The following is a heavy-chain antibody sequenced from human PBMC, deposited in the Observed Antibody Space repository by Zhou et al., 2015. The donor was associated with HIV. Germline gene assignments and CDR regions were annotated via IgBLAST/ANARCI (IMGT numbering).Heavy chain of an antibody. Sequence: QVQLVQSGAEVKKPGSSVKVSCKASGGTFSSYTISWVRQAPGQGLEWMGRIIPILGIANYAQKFQGRVTITADKSTSTAYMELSSLRSEDTAVYYCARRVNPRRGEFDYWGQGTLVTVSS. CDR3: ARRVNPRRGEFDY. CDR1: GGTFSSYT. D-gene: IGHD1-14*01. CDR2: IIPILGIA. V-gene: IGHV1-69*02. J-gene: IGHJ4*02.